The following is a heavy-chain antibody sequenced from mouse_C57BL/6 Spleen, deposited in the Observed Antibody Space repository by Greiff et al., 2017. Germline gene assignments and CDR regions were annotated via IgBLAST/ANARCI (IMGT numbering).Heavy chain of an antibody. J-gene: IGHJ3*01. CDR3: ARGSYGSSPFAY. Sequence: VQLQQSGPELVKPGASVKISCKASGYSFTGYYMNWVKQSPEKSLEWIGEINPSTGGTTYNQKFKAKATLTVDKSSRTAYMQLKSLTSEDSAVYYCARGSYGSSPFAYWGQGTLVTVSA. CDR2: INPSTGGT. CDR1: GYSFTGYY. D-gene: IGHD1-1*01. V-gene: IGHV1-42*01.